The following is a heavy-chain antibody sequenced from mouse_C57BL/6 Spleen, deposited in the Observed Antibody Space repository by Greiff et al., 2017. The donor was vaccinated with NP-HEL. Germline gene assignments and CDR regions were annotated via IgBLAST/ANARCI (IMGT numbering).Heavy chain of an antibody. V-gene: IGHV5-9*01. CDR3: ARHTYSNGYFDV. Sequence: EVMLVESGGGLVKPGGSLKLSCAASGFTFSSYTMSWVRQTPEKRLEWVATISGGGGNTYYPDSVKGRFTISRDNAKNTLYLQMSSLRSEDTALYYCARHTYSNGYFDVWGTGTTVTVSS. D-gene: IGHD2-5*01. CDR2: ISGGGGNT. J-gene: IGHJ1*03. CDR1: GFTFSSYT.